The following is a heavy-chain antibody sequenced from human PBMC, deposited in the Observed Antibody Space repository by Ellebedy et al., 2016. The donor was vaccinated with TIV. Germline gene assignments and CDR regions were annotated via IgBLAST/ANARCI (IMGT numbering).Heavy chain of an antibody. J-gene: IGHJ6*02. V-gene: IGHV4-4*02. CDR3: ARDRCGGDCTYYYYGMDV. Sequence: SETLSLTXAVSGGSISSSNWWSWVRQPPGKGLEWIGEIYHSGSTNYNPSLKSRVTISVDKSKNQFSLKLSSVTAADTAVYYCARDRCGGDCTYYYYGMDVWGQGTTVTVSS. CDR2: IYHSGST. CDR1: GGSISSSNW. D-gene: IGHD2-21*02.